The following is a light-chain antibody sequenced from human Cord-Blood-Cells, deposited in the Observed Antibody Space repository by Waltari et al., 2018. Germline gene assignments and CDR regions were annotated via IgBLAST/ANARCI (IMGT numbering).Light chain of an antibody. CDR2: DVS. CDR3: SSYTSSSTQV. J-gene: IGLJ3*02. V-gene: IGLV2-14*01. Sequence: QSALTQPASVSGSPGQSLTISCTGTSSDAGGYTYVSWYQQHPGKAPKLMIYDVSNRPSGVSNRFSGSKSGNTASLTISGLQAEDEADYYCSSYTSSSTQVFGGGTKLTVL. CDR1: SSDAGGYTY.